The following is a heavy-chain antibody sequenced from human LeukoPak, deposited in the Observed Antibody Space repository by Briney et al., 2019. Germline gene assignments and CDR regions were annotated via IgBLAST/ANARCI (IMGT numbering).Heavy chain of an antibody. J-gene: IGHJ4*02. D-gene: IGHD3-22*01. V-gene: IGHV1-69*13. CDR1: GYTFTSYD. CDR2: IIPIFGTA. Sequence: SVKVSCKASGYTFTSYDINWVRQAPGQGLEWVGGIIPIFGTANYAQKFQGRVTITADESTSTAYMELSSLRSEDTAVYYCASSSSGYYFYTTPAAFDYWGQGTLVTVSS. CDR3: ASSSSGYYFYTTPAAFDY.